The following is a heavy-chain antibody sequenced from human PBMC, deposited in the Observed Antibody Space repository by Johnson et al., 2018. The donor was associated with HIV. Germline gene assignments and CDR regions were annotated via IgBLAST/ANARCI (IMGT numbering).Heavy chain of an antibody. CDR1: GFTFSGSA. V-gene: IGHV3-73*01. D-gene: IGHD3-10*01. J-gene: IGHJ3*02. CDR2: IRSKANSYAP. Sequence: EVQLVESGGGVVQPGRSLRLSCAASGFTFSGSAMHWVRQASGKGLEWVGRIRSKANSYAPAYAASVKGRFTISRDDSKNTAYLQLNSLKTEDSAVYYCTTALEVRGADAFDIWGQGTMVTVSS. CDR3: TTALEVRGADAFDI.